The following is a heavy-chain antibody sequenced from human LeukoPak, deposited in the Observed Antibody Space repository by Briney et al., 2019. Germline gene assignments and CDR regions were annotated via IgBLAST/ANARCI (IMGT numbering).Heavy chain of an antibody. V-gene: IGHV1-69*04. J-gene: IGHJ4*02. D-gene: IGHD5-24*01. CDR3: AREGGEVGGDGYNYVYFDY. Sequence: GASVKVSCKASGGTFSSYAISWVRQAPGQGLERMGRIIPILGIANYAQKFQGRVTITADKSTSTAYMELSSLRSEDTAVYYCAREGGEVGGDGYNYVYFDYWGQGTLVTVSS. CDR2: IIPILGIA. CDR1: GGTFSSYA.